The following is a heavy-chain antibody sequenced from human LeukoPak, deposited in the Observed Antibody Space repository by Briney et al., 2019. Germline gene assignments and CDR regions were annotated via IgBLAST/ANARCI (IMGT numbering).Heavy chain of an antibody. J-gene: IGHJ6*02. CDR1: GYTFTSYG. CDR3: ARFSGAYYDFWSGYWDPRYGMDV. Sequence: ASVKVSCKASGYTFTSYGISWVRQATGQGLEWMGWMNPNSGNTGYAQKFQGRVTMTRNTSISTAYMELSSLRSEDTAVYYCARFSGAYYDFWSGYWDPRYGMDVWGQGTTVTVSS. D-gene: IGHD3-3*01. V-gene: IGHV1-8*02. CDR2: MNPNSGNT.